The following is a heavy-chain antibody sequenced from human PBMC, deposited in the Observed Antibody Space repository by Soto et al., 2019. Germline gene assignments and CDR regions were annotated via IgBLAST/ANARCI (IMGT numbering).Heavy chain of an antibody. Sequence: SETLSLTCTVSGGSISSSSYYLVCIRQPPWNGLELIGSIYYSGSTYYNPSLKSRVTISVDTSKNQFSLKLSSVTAADTAVYYCARHLNRGYGPPDEYFGWGYYYGMDVWGQGTTVTVSS. D-gene: IGHD5-18*01. V-gene: IGHV4-39*01. CDR1: GGSISSSSYY. CDR2: IYYSGST. J-gene: IGHJ6*02. CDR3: ARHLNRGYGPPDEYFGWGYYYGMDV.